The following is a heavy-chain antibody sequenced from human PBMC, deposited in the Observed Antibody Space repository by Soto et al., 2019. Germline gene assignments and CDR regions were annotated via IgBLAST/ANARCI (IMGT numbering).Heavy chain of an antibody. Sequence: PSETLSLTCTVSGGSISSSSYYWGWIRQPPGKGLEWIGSIYYSGSTYYNPSLKSRVTISVDTSKNQFSLKLSSVTAADTAVYYCARHLYSYGLLDYWGQGTLVTVSS. CDR1: GGSISSSSYY. V-gene: IGHV4-39*01. CDR3: ARHLYSYGLLDY. J-gene: IGHJ4*02. D-gene: IGHD5-18*01. CDR2: IYYSGST.